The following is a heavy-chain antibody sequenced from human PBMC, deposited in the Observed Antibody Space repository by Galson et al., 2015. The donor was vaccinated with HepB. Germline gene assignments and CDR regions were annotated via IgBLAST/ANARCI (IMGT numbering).Heavy chain of an antibody. J-gene: IGHJ4*02. Sequence: SVKVSCKASGGTFSSYAISWVRQAPGQGLEWMGRIIPILGIANYAQKFQGRVTITADKSTSTAYMELSSLRSEDTAVYYCAIRRFGDPSGGEWGQGTLVTVSS. D-gene: IGHD2-21*02. CDR2: IIPILGIA. CDR1: GGTFSSYA. CDR3: AIRRFGDPSGGE. V-gene: IGHV1-69*04.